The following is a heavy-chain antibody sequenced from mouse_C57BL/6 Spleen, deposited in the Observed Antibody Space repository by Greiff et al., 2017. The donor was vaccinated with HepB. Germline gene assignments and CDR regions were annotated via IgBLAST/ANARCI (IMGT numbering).Heavy chain of an antibody. CDR3: ARARTGTDYAMDY. CDR1: GYTFTSYG. Sequence: QVHVKQSGAELARPGASVKLSCKASGYTFTSYGISWVKQRTGQGLEWIGEIYPRSGNTYYNEKFKGKATLTADKSSSTAYMELRSLTSEDSAVYCCARARTGTDYAMDYWGQGTSVTVSS. J-gene: IGHJ4*01. D-gene: IGHD4-1*01. CDR2: IYPRSGNT. V-gene: IGHV1-81*01.